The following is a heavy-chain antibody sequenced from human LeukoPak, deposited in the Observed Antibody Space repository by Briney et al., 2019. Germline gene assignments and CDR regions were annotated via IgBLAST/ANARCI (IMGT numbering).Heavy chain of an antibody. V-gene: IGHV4-34*01. J-gene: IGHJ5*02. CDR3: ASYWNYGWFDP. D-gene: IGHD1-7*01. CDR2: INHSGST. CDR1: GGSFSGYY. Sequence: SETLSLTCAVYGGSFSGYYWSWIRQPPGKGLEWIGEINHSGSTNYNPSLESRVTISVDTSKNQFSLKLSSVTAADTAVYYCASYWNYGWFDPWGQGTLVTVSS.